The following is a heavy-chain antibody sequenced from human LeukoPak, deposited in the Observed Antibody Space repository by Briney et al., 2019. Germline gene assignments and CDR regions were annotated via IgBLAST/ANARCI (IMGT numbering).Heavy chain of an antibody. CDR2: ISSSGSTI. V-gene: IGHV3-11*01. CDR1: GFTFSDYY. D-gene: IGHD5-18*01. CDR3: ARDGSDTAMVSYYYGMDV. Sequence: GGSLRLSCAASGFTFSDYYMSWIRQDPGEGLGWVSYISSSGSTIYYADSVKGRFTISRDNAKNSLYPQMNSLRAEDTAVYYCARDGSDTAMVSYYYGMDVWGQGTTVTVSS. J-gene: IGHJ6*02.